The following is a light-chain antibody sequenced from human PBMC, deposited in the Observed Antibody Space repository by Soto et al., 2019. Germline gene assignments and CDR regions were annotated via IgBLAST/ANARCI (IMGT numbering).Light chain of an antibody. V-gene: IGLV1-47*01. CDR1: FSNIGSNF. J-gene: IGLJ3*02. CDR3: AAWDDSLSGVV. Sequence: QAVVTQPPSASGTPVQTVTISCSGRFSNIGSNFIYWYQQLPGTAPKLLIYRNNERPSGVPDRFSASKSGTSASLAISGLRSEDEADYHCAAWDDSLSGVVFGGGTKLTVL. CDR2: RNN.